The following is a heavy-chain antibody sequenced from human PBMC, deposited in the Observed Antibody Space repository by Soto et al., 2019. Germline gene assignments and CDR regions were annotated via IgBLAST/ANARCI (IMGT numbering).Heavy chain of an antibody. CDR3: GKDIRSGSIDY. J-gene: IGHJ4*02. CDR2: VWSLETDQ. V-gene: IGHV3-33*06. D-gene: IGHD1-1*01. CDR1: GYIFRNHG. Sequence: QVRLVQSGGGVVQPGRSLILSCAASGYIFRNHGMHWVRQAPGKGLEWVAVVWSLETDQYYADSVKGRFTVSKDGSTNTVYLQMNSLRAEDTAVYYCGKDIRSGSIDYWGQGTLVTVSS.